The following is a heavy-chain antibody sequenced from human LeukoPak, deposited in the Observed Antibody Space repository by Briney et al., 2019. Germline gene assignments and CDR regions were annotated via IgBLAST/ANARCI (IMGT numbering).Heavy chain of an antibody. V-gene: IGHV3-33*01. CDR1: GFSFSSYG. Sequence: GGSLRLSCAASGFSFSSYGMHWVRQAPGKGLEWVAVIWHDGSNKYYAESVKGRFSISRDNSKNTLYLQMNSLRAEDTAVYYCAREGVNIVSTITGSTPDYWGQGTLVTVSS. D-gene: IGHD5/OR15-5a*01. CDR3: AREGVNIVSTITGSTPDY. J-gene: IGHJ4*02. CDR2: IWHDGSNK.